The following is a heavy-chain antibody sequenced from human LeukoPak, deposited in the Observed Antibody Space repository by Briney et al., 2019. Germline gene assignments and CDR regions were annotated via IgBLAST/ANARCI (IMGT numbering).Heavy chain of an antibody. CDR1: GYSISSGYY. J-gene: IGHJ3*02. CDR2: IYYSGST. V-gene: IGHV4-61*01. CDR3: ARDRGYNDAFDI. Sequence: PSETLSLTCTVSGYSISSGYYWGWIRQPPGKGLEWIGSIYYSGSTNYNPSLKSRVTISVDTSKNQFSLKLRSVTAADTAVYYCARDRGYNDAFDIWGQGTMVTVSS. D-gene: IGHD5-24*01.